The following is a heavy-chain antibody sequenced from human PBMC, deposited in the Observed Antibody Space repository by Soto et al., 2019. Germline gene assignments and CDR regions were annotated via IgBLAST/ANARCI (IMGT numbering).Heavy chain of an antibody. D-gene: IGHD6-6*01. CDR3: ASGPPPPLPERPSYYYYMDV. Sequence: ASETLSLTCTVSGGSISSYYWSWIRQPPGKGLEWIGYIYYSGSTNYNPSLMIRVIISVDTSKTRFPLKLSFVTVADRAVFYCASGPPPPLPERPSYYYYMDVGGKGTTVTVSS. V-gene: IGHV4-59*01. CDR2: IYYSGST. CDR1: GGSISSYY. J-gene: IGHJ6*03.